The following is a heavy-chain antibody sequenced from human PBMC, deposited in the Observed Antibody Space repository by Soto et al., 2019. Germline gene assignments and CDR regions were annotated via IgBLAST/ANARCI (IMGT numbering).Heavy chain of an antibody. V-gene: IGHV3-23*01. CDR2: ISGSGSSS. Sequence: EVQLLESGGGLVQPGGSLRLSCAASGFTVSSNDMSWVRQAPGKGLEWVSAISGSGSSSYYADAVKGRFTISRDHSKNAMYLQMNSLRADDATVYYCTKDYDILTVYYSPYDYYDADDWGKGTTVTVSS. D-gene: IGHD3-9*01. CDR3: TKDYDILTVYYSPYDYYDADD. J-gene: IGHJ6*03. CDR1: GFTVSSND.